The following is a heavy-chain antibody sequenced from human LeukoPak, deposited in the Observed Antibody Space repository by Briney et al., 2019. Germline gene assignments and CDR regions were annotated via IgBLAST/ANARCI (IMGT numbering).Heavy chain of an antibody. CDR2: MNADGRTI. Sequence: GGSLRLSCAASGFTFSSSWMHWVRHGPGKGLVWVARMNADGRTINYADSVKGRFTISRDNAKNTLYLQMNSLRTEDAAVYYCARAGNYYFDLWGRGTQVTVSS. V-gene: IGHV3-74*01. CDR3: ARAGNYYFDL. CDR1: GFTFSSSW. D-gene: IGHD1-7*01. J-gene: IGHJ2*01.